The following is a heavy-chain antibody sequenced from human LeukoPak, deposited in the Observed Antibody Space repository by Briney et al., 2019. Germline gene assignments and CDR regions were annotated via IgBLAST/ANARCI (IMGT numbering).Heavy chain of an antibody. CDR1: GGSISSSYYY. CDR2: IYYSGST. J-gene: IGHJ4*02. CDR3: TRDSSGWYYFDY. D-gene: IGHD6-19*01. V-gene: IGHV4-39*07. Sequence: SETLSLTCTVSGGSISSSYYYWGWLRQAPGKGLEWIGNIYYSGSTYYNPSLKSRVTISVDTSKNQLSLKLSSVTAADTAIYFCTRDSSGWYYFDYWGQGSLVTVSS.